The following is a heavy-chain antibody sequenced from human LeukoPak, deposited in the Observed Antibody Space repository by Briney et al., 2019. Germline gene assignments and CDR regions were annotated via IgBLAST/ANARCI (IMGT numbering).Heavy chain of an antibody. J-gene: IGHJ6*03. CDR3: ARDPGSQQLVPYYYYMDV. Sequence: GASVKVSCKASGYTFTSYYMHWVRQAPGQGLEWMGIINPSGGSTSYAQKFQGRVTMTRDMSTSTVYMELSSLRSDDTAVYFCARDPGSQQLVPYYYYMDVWGKGTTVTVSS. CDR2: INPSGGST. D-gene: IGHD6-13*01. CDR1: GYTFTSYY. V-gene: IGHV1-46*01.